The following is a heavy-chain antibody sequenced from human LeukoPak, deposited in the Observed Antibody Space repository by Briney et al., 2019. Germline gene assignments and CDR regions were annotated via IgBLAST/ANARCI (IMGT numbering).Heavy chain of an antibody. CDR1: GGSISSYY. Sequence: SETLSLTCTVSGGSISSYYWSWIRQPPGKGLEWIGYIYYSGSTNYNPSLKSRDTISVDTSKNQFSLKLSSVTAADTAVYYCARDGDLDYSGGSCYSYWGQGTLVTVSS. V-gene: IGHV4-59*01. D-gene: IGHD2-15*01. CDR3: ARDGDLDYSGGSCYSY. CDR2: IYYSGST. J-gene: IGHJ4*02.